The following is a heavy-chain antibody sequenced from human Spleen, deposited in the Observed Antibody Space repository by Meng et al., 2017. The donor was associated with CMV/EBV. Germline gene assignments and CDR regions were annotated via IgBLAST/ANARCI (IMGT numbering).Heavy chain of an antibody. V-gene: IGHV5-51*01. J-gene: IGHJ4*02. CDR2: IYPGDSDT. D-gene: IGHD1-1*01. CDR3: ARLENARAFDY. Sequence: GQGSGYTFTCYWIGWVRQMPGKGLEWMGIIYPGDSDTRYSPSFQGQVTISADRSISTAYLQWSSLKASDTAMYYCARLENARAFDYWGQGTLVTVSS. CDR1: GYTFTCYW.